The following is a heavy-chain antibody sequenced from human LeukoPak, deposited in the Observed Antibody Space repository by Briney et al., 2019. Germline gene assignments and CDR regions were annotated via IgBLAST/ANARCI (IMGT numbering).Heavy chain of an antibody. D-gene: IGHD6-19*01. V-gene: IGHV1-69*08. Sequence: SVKVSCKASGGTFSSYNFIWVRQAPGQGLEWMGGIIPMQGTPNYAQKFQDRVTISADKSTTTVYMALSSLRYEDTARYYCARESVAGGFGYWGQGTLVTVSS. J-gene: IGHJ4*02. CDR2: IIPMQGTP. CDR3: ARESVAGGFGY. CDR1: GGTFSSYN.